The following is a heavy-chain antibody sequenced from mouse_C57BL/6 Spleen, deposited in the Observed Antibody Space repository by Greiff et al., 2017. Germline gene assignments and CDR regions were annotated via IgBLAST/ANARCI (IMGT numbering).Heavy chain of an antibody. CDR3: ARRNDYGFAY. V-gene: IGHV1-80*01. Sequence: VQVVESGAELVKPGASVKISCKASGYAFSSYWMNWVKQRPGKGLEWIGQIYPGDGDTNYNGKFKGKATLTADKSSSTAYMQLSSLTSEDSAVYFCARRNDYGFAYWGQGTLVTVSA. CDR2: IYPGDGDT. CDR1: GYAFSSYW. J-gene: IGHJ3*01. D-gene: IGHD2-4*01.